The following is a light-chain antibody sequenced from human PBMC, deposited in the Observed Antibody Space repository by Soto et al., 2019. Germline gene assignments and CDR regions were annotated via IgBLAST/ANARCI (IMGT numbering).Light chain of an antibody. Sequence: QSVLTQPASVSGSPGQSITISCTGTSSDVGGYNYVSWYQQHPGKAPKLMIYDVSHRPSGVSNRFSGSKSVNTASLTISGLQAEDEADYYCSSFTSSTTPVFGGGTKVTVL. CDR2: DVS. CDR1: SSDVGGYNY. V-gene: IGLV2-14*01. CDR3: SSFTSSTTPV. J-gene: IGLJ2*01.